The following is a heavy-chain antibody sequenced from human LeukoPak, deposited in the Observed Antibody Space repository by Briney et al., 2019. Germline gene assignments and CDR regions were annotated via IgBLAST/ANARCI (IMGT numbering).Heavy chain of an antibody. CDR2: ISGSGGST. CDR1: GFTFSSYA. D-gene: IGHD1-26*01. J-gene: IGHJ4*02. CDR3: AKAPFRRNTIVKTSGRPYYFDY. Sequence: PGGSLRLSCAASGFTFSSYAMSWVRQAPGKGLEWVSAISGSGGSTYYADSVKGRFTISRDNSKNTLYLQMNSLRAEDTAVYYCAKAPFRRNTIVKTSGRPYYFDYWGQGTLVTVSS. V-gene: IGHV3-23*01.